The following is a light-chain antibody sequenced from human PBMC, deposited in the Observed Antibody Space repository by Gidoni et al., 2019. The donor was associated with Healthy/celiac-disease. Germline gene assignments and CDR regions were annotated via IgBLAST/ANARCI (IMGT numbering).Light chain of an antibody. CDR3: QQYGSSPPYT. J-gene: IGKJ2*01. V-gene: IGKV3-20*01. CDR2: GAS. CDR1: QSVSSSY. Sequence: DIVLTQSPGTLSLSPGERATLSCRASQSVSSSYLAWYQQKPGQAPRLIIYGASSRATGIPERFSGSGSGTDFTLTISRLEPEDFAVYYCQQYGSSPPYTFGQGTKLEIK.